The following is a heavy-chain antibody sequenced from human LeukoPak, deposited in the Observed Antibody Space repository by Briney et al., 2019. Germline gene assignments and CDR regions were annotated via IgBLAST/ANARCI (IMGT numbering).Heavy chain of an antibody. CDR3: ARDRSLTAGYYFDY. Sequence: GGSLRLSCAASGFTFSSYGMHWVRQAPGKGLEWVAVIWYDGSNKYYADSVKGRFTISRDNSKNTLYLQMNSLRAEDTAVYYCARDRSLTAGYYFDYWGQGTPVTVSS. J-gene: IGHJ4*02. CDR2: IWYDGSNK. V-gene: IGHV3-33*01. CDR1: GFTFSSYG.